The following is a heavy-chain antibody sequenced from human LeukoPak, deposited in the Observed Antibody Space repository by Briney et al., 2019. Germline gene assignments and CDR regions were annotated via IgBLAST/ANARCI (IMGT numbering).Heavy chain of an antibody. J-gene: IGHJ4*02. D-gene: IGHD3-22*01. CDR2: IRSSENTM. CDR1: GFTLSSYE. V-gene: IGHV3-48*03. CDR3: ARDRGGYYDSSGYFFL. Sequence: GSLRLSCAASGFTLSSYEMHWVRQAPGKGLEWVSYIRSSENTMYYADSVKGRFTISRDNAKNSLYLQMNSLRAEDTAVYYCARDRGGYYDSSGYFFLWGRGTPVTVSS.